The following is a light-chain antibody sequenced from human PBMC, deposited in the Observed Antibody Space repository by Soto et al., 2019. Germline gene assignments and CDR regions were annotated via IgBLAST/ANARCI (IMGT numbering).Light chain of an antibody. CDR2: GAS. V-gene: IGKV3-20*01. CDR1: QSVSSTY. CDR3: QQYGYLVT. Sequence: EIVLTQSPGTLSLSPGERATLSCRARQSVSSTYLGWYQQKPGRAHRLLIYGASSRATGIPDRFSGSGSGTDFTLTISRLEPEDFAMYYCQQYGYLVTFGGGTKVDIK. J-gene: IGKJ4*01.